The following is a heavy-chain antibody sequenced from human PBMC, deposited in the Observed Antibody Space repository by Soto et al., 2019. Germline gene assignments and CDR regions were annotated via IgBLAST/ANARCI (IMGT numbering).Heavy chain of an antibody. Sequence: EVQLVESGGGLVQPGRSLRLSCAASGFNFDDYAMNWVRQAPGKGLEWVSGISWNGAYIGYADSVKGRFTISRDNAKNSLTIQMNSLRTEDTALYYCTRDIFTTITTIDYWGQGTLVTVSS. D-gene: IGHD1-1*01. J-gene: IGHJ4*02. CDR2: ISWNGAYI. CDR3: TRDIFTTITTIDY. V-gene: IGHV3-9*01. CDR1: GFNFDDYA.